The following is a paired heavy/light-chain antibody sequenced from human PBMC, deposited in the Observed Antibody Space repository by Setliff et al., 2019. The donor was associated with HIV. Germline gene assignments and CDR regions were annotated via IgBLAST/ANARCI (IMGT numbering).Heavy chain of an antibody. J-gene: IGHJ4*02. Sequence: EVQLVESGGGLVQPGRSLRLSCGASGFTFNNYAMHWVRQPPGKGLEWVSGLSWNSGNIGYADSVKGRFTISRDNAKNSLYLQMNSLRAEDTALYYCARDIGIYNYGRFDYWGQGTLVTVSS. CDR1: GFTFNNYA. D-gene: IGHD3-10*01. CDR2: LSWNSGNI. V-gene: IGHV3-9*01. CDR3: ARDIGIYNYGRFDY.
Light chain of an antibody. Sequence: QSALTQPASVSGSPGQSITISCTGTSSDVGSHNLVSWYQQYPGKVPKLVIYEGSERPSGVSHRFSGSKSGNTASLTISGLQADDEADYYCCSYAGSSTSVVFGGGTKLTVL. CDR3: CSYAGSSTSVV. V-gene: IGLV2-23*01. CDR1: SSDVGSHNL. J-gene: IGLJ2*01. CDR2: EGS.